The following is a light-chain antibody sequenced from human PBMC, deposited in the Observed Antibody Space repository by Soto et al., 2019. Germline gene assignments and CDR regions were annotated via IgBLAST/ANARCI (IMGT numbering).Light chain of an antibody. CDR3: QQRSNWPPFT. V-gene: IGKV3-11*01. CDR1: QSVTYRY. Sequence: ETVLTQSPGTLALSPGERVTLSCRASQSVTYRYLAWYQQKPGQAPRLLIYGASNRATGIPARFSGSGSGTDFTLTISSLEPEDFAVYYCQQRSNWPPFTFGQGTRLEIK. CDR2: GAS. J-gene: IGKJ5*01.